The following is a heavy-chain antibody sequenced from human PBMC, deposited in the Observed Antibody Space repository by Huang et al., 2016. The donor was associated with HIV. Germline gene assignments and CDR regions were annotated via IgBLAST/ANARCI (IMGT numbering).Heavy chain of an antibody. D-gene: IGHD6-13*01. CDR2: ISNDGNNM. CDR1: GFDFSSYA. J-gene: IGHJ4*02. Sequence: QVQLGESGGGVVQPEKSLRLSCAASGFDFSSYAMNWVRQAPGKGPQLGAVISNDGNNMYYSDSVKGRFIISRDNSKNTLYLQMNSLRGEDTAIYYCARGGILGTSWYRPFDYWGQGTLVTVSS. V-gene: IGHV3-30-3*01. CDR3: ARGGILGTSWYRPFDY.